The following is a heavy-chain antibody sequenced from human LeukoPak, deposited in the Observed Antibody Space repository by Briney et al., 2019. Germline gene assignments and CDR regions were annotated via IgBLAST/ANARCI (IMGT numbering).Heavy chain of an antibody. J-gene: IGHJ6*03. CDR2: ISSSGSTI. CDR3: AKTGFQWGDYFYYMDV. CDR1: GFTFSDYY. D-gene: IGHD1-14*01. V-gene: IGHV3-11*04. Sequence: KPGGSLRLSCAASGFTFSDYYMSWIRQAPGKGLEWVSYISSSGSTIYYADSVKGRFTISRDNAKNSLYLQMNSLRAEDTAVYYCAKTGFQWGDYFYYMDVWGEGTTVTVSS.